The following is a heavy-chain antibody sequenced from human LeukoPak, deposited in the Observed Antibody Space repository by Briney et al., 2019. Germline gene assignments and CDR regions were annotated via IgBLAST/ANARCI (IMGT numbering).Heavy chain of an antibody. Sequence: GGSLRLSCAASGFTFSSYAMSWVRQTPGKGLEWVSAISYSGGTTYYADSVRGRFTISRDNSKNTLYLQMNSLRAEDTAVFYCARGSEAGSSSWLDYWGQGTLVTVSS. J-gene: IGHJ4*02. CDR1: GFTFSSYA. CDR3: ARGSEAGSSSWLDY. CDR2: ISYSGGTT. D-gene: IGHD6-13*01. V-gene: IGHV3-23*01.